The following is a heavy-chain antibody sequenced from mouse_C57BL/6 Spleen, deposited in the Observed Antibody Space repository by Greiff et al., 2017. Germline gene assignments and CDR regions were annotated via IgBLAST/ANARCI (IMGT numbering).Heavy chain of an antibody. CDR1: GFSLTSYG. D-gene: IGHD2-3*01. V-gene: IGHV2-3*01. CDR2: IWGDGST. J-gene: IGHJ3*01. Sequence: VKLVESGPGLVAPSQSLSITCTVSGFSLTSYGVSWVRQPPGKGLEWLGVIWGDGSTNYHSALISRLSISKDNSKSQVFLKLNSLQTDDTATYYCAKVRFGGYLAWFAYWGQGTLVTVSA. CDR3: AKVRFGGYLAWFAY.